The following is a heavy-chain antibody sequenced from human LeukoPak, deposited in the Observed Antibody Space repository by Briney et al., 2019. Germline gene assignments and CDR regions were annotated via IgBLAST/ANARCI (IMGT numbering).Heavy chain of an antibody. J-gene: IGHJ4*02. V-gene: IGHV3-74*01. CDR1: GFTFSSYW. CDR2: IKSDGSST. CDR3: ARGHYDSSGRYFDY. D-gene: IGHD3-22*01. Sequence: PGGSLRLSCAASGFTFSSYWMHWVRQAPGKGLVWVSYIKSDGSSTNYADSVKGRFTISRDNAKNTLYLQMNSLRAEDTAVYYCARGHYDSSGRYFDYWGQGTLVTVSS.